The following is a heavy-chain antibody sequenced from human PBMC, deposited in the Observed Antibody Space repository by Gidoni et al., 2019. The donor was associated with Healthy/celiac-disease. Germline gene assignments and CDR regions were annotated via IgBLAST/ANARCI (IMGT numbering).Heavy chain of an antibody. Sequence: QVQLQQWGAGLLKPSETLSLTCPVYGGSFSGYYWSWIRQPPGKGLEWIGEINHSGSTNYNPSLKSRVTISVDTSKNQFSLKLSSVTAADTAVYYCAGIYGVRNFDYWGQGTLVTVSS. J-gene: IGHJ4*02. D-gene: IGHD4-17*01. V-gene: IGHV4-34*01. CDR1: GGSFSGYY. CDR2: INHSGST. CDR3: AGIYGVRNFDY.